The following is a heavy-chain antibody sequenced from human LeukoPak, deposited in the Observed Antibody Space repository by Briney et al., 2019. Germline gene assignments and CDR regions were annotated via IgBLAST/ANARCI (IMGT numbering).Heavy chain of an antibody. D-gene: IGHD6-13*01. Sequence: TGGSLRLSCAASGFTFSSYWMHWVRQAPGKGLVWVSRINSDGSSTSYADSVKGRFTISRDNAKNTLYLQMNSLRAEDTAVYYCARVSVDSSSWYSLDYWGQGTLVTVSS. CDR1: GFTFSSYW. CDR2: INSDGSST. V-gene: IGHV3-74*01. J-gene: IGHJ4*02. CDR3: ARVSVDSSSWYSLDY.